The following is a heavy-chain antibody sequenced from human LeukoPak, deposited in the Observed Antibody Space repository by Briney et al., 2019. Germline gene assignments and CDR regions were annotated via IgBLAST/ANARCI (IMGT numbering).Heavy chain of an antibody. CDR3: ARDPPDYVDYGMDV. V-gene: IGHV4-31*03. CDR1: GGSISSGGYY. CDR2: IYYSGST. J-gene: IGHJ6*02. D-gene: IGHD4-17*01. Sequence: SQTLSLTCTVPGGSISSGGYYWSWIRQHPGKGLEWIGYIYYSGSTYYNPSLKSRVTISVDTSKNQFSLKLSSVTAADTAVYYCARDPPDYVDYGMDVWGQGTTVTVSS.